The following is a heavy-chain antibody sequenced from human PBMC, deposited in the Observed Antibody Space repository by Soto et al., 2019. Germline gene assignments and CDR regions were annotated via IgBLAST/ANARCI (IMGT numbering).Heavy chain of an antibody. D-gene: IGHD3-3*01. V-gene: IGHV1-18*04. CDR2: ISPKNGNT. Sequence: LLLQSGAELKKPGASVKISCKASGYSFSTYDISWLRQAPGQGPEWMGRISPKNGNTNYAQNFQDRVTMTADTSSSTAYMELRGLRSDDTANSYCATAYDSGFDPWGQGTLVTVSS. CDR3: ATAYDSGFDP. J-gene: IGHJ5*02. CDR1: GYSFSTYD.